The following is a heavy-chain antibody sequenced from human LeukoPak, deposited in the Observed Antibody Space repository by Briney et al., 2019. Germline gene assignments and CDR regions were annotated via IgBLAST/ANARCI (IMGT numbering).Heavy chain of an antibody. D-gene: IGHD3-10*02. CDR1: GFTFNKYA. Sequence: GGSLRLSCAASGFTFNKYAMSWVRQAPGTGLEWVSGIGRSGANTYYAVSVKGRFTISRDNAKNSLYLQMNSLRAEDTAVYYCAELGITMIGGVWGKGTTVTISS. CDR2: IGRSGANT. CDR3: AELGITMIGGV. J-gene: IGHJ6*04. V-gene: IGHV3-23*01.